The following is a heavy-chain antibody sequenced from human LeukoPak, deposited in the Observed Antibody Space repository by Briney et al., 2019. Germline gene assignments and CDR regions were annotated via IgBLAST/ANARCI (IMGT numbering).Heavy chain of an antibody. V-gene: IGHV3-64*01. Sequence: HPGGSLRLSCAASGFMFSYYGMTWVRQAPGKGLEYVSAISSNGGSTYYANSVKGRFTISRDNSKNTLYLQMGSLRAEDMAVYYCARGLGGYQVDYWGQGTLVTVSS. CDR2: ISSNGGST. CDR3: ARGLGGYQVDY. J-gene: IGHJ4*02. D-gene: IGHD5-12*01. CDR1: GFMFSYYG.